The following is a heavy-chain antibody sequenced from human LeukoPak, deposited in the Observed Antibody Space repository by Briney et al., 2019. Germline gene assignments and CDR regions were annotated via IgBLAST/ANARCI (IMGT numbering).Heavy chain of an antibody. D-gene: IGHD5-18*01. Sequence: GGSLRLSCTASGFTLGSHDMHWVRQIPGQGLEWVAAVSSGFHAFFADSVQGRFTVSREDARNSLYLQMNSLRAGDTAVYYCVREARGYHYTYFDYWGQGTLITVSS. CDR3: VREARGYHYTYFDY. CDR1: GFTLGSHD. V-gene: IGHV3-13*01. CDR2: VSSGFHA. J-gene: IGHJ4*02.